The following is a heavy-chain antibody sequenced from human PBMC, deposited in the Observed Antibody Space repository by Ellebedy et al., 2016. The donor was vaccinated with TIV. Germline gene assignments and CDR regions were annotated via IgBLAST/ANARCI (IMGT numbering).Heavy chain of an antibody. Sequence: MPSETLSLTCTASGGSIRGYYWSWIRQPAGKGMEWIGRIYTTGSGDYNPSLQSRVTMSVDTSKNQFSLHLRSVTAADTAVYFCARVSLAGDFFDYWGQGTLVAVSS. D-gene: IGHD6-13*01. J-gene: IGHJ4*02. CDR2: IYTTGSG. V-gene: IGHV4-4*07. CDR3: ARVSLAGDFFDY. CDR1: GGSIRGYY.